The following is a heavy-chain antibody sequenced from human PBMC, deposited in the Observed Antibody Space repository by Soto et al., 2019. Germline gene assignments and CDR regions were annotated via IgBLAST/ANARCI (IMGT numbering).Heavy chain of an antibody. J-gene: IGHJ4*02. Sequence: GSLRLSCAASGFTFSDYYMSWIRQAPGKGLEWVSYISSSGSTIYYADSVKGRFTISRDNAKNSLYLQMNSLRAEDTAVYYCATALVVPAAYDYWGQGTLVTVSS. CDR2: ISSSGSTI. CDR3: ATALVVPAAYDY. D-gene: IGHD2-2*01. V-gene: IGHV3-11*01. CDR1: GFTFSDYY.